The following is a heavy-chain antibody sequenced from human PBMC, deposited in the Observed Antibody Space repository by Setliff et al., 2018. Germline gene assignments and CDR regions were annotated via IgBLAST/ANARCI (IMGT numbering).Heavy chain of an antibody. CDR1: GYTLSRHY. J-gene: IGHJ4*02. CDR3: ARCASSGYHDFDY. D-gene: IGHD3-22*01. V-gene: IGHV1-46*01. Sequence: ASVKVSCKATGYTLSRHYMHWARQAPGQGLEWMGIINPGGGSASIVQKFQGRVTMTSDTSTSTVYMEFTGLTSEDTAVYYCARCASSGYHDFDYWGQGTLVTVSS. CDR2: INPGGGSA.